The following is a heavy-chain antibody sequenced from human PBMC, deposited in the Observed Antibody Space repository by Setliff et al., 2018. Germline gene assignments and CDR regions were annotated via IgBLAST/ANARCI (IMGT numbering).Heavy chain of an antibody. Sequence: SVKVSCKASGGTFSSYTIGWVRQAPGLGLEWMGGIIPIVGMTNYPQKFQGRVTITADKSTSTAYMELNSLTSEDTAVYYCARNVDAAGYFQHWGQGTLVTVSS. J-gene: IGHJ1*01. CDR1: GGTFSSYT. CDR2: IIPIVGMT. V-gene: IGHV1-69*10. CDR3: ARNVDAAGYFQH. D-gene: IGHD3-16*01.